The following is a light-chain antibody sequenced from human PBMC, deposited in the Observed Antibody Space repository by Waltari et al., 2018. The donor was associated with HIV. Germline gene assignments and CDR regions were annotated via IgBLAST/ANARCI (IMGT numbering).Light chain of an antibody. CDR2: DVT. Sequence: QSALTQPRSVSGSPGQSVTISCTGTSSDVGGYSFFSWYQQHPNKAPKLMIYDVTKRPSGVPDRFSGSKSGNTASLTISGLQAEDEADYYCCSYAGDPWVFGGGTKLTVL. CDR3: CSYAGDPWV. V-gene: IGLV2-11*01. CDR1: SSDVGGYSF. J-gene: IGLJ3*02.